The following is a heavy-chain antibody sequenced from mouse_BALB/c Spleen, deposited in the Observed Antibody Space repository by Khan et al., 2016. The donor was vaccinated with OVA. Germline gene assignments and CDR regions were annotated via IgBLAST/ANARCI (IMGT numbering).Heavy chain of an antibody. J-gene: IGHJ4*01. V-gene: IGHV2-6-4*01. D-gene: IGHD2-14*01. CDR1: GFSLSRYN. CDR2: IWGGGST. CDR3: ARAYYRYDCYYAMDY. Sequence: QVQLKQSGPGLVAPSQSLSITCTVSGFSLSRYNIHWVRQPPGKGLEWLGMIWGGGSTDYNSALKSRLSISKDNSKSQVFLKMHSLQTDDTAMYYCARAYYRYDCYYAMDYWGQGTSVTVSS.